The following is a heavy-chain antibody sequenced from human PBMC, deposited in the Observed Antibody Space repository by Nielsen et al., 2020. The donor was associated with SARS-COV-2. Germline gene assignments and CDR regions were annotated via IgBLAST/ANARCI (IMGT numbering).Heavy chain of an antibody. V-gene: IGHV4-4*02. CDR3: ARGDLVVVPSPLLGLRPIFYSFYLDV. CDR1: GDSVSSNDW. CDR2: VSHSGST. Sequence: SETLSLTCAVSGDSVSSNDWWTWVRQSPGKGLEWIGEVSHSGSTNYNPSLKSRVTLSMDKSKNQFSLRLTSVSAADTADYFCARGDLVVVPSPLLGLRPIFYSFYLDVWGKGTTVIVSS. D-gene: IGHD2-2*02. J-gene: IGHJ6*03.